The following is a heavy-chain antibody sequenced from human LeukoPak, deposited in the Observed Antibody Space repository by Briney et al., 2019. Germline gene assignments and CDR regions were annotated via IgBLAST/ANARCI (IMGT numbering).Heavy chain of an antibody. CDR3: ARVYYSNSYDYWYFDL. V-gene: IGHV4-4*02. D-gene: IGHD6-13*01. J-gene: IGHJ2*01. Sequence: PSETLSLTCAVSGDSISSNNWWSWVRQPPGKGLEWIGEIYHTGSTNYNPSLKSRVTISVDTSKNQFSLKLSSVTAADTAVYYCARVYYSNSYDYWYFDLWGRGTLVTVSS. CDR1: GDSISSNNW. CDR2: IYHTGST.